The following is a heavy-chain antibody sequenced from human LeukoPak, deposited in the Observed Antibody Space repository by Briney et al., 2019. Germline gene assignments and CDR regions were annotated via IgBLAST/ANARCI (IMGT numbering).Heavy chain of an antibody. CDR2: IKQDGGAK. D-gene: IGHD2/OR15-2a*01. V-gene: IGHV3-7*01. J-gene: IGHJ4*02. CDR3: ARERVTTTSFGY. Sequence: PGGSLRLSCAASGFSFSSYAMNWLRQAPGKGLEWVANIKQDGGAKNYVDSVKGRFTISRDNAKNSLYLQMNNLRVEDTAVYYCARERVTTTSFGYWGQGVLVTVSS. CDR1: GFSFSSYA.